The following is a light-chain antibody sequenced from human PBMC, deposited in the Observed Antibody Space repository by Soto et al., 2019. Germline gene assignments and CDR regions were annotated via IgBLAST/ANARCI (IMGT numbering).Light chain of an antibody. CDR3: QQYGSSPWT. Sequence: EIVLTQSPGTLSLSPGERATLSCRASQSVSSSYLAWYQQKPGQAPRLLISGASSRATGIPDRFSGSGSGTDFTLTISILEPEDFAVYYCQQYGSSPWTFGQGTKVEIK. V-gene: IGKV3-20*01. J-gene: IGKJ1*01. CDR2: GAS. CDR1: QSVSSSY.